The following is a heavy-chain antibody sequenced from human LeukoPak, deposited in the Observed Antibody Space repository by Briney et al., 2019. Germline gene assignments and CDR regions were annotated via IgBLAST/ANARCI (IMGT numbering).Heavy chain of an antibody. CDR3: ARHSYYYYGMDV. V-gene: IGHV4-59*08. J-gene: IGHJ6*02. Sequence: SETLSLTCTVSGGSISSYYWSWIRQPPGKGLEWIGYIYYSGSTNYNPSLKSRVTISVDTSKNQFSLNLSSVTAADTAVYYCARHSYYYYGMDVWGQGTTVTVSS. CDR1: GGSISSYY. CDR2: IYYSGST.